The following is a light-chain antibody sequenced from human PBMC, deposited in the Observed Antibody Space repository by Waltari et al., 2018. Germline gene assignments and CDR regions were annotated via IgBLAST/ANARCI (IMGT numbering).Light chain of an antibody. CDR3: QQTYSTPFCT. Sequence: DIQMTQSPSSLSASLGDTVTLTCRASQSISGYLHWYQQRPGKAPKLLIYATSNLQSGVPSRFSSSGFGTEFTLTISSLQPEDFATYYCQQTYSTPFCTFGPGTKVDIK. CDR2: ATS. J-gene: IGKJ3*01. V-gene: IGKV1-39*01. CDR1: QSISGY.